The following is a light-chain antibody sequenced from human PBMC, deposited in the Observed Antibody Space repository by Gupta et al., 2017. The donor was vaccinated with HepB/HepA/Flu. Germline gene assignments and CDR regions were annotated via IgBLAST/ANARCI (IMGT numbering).Light chain of an antibody. CDR3: QSYDSSLSALYV. J-gene: IGLJ1*01. Sequence: QSVLTQPPSVSGAPGRRVTISCTGSSSNIGAGYDVHWYQQLPGTAPNLLIYGNSNRPSGVPDRVSGSKSGTSASLAITGLQAEDEADYYCQSYDSSLSALYVFGTGTKVTVL. CDR1: SSNIGAGYD. V-gene: IGLV1-40*01. CDR2: GNS.